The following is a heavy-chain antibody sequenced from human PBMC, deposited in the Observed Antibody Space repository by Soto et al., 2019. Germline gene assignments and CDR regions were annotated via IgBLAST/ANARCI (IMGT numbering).Heavy chain of an antibody. CDR2: IYPGDSDT. J-gene: IGHJ6*02. Sequence: GESLKISCKGSGYSFTSYWIGWVRQMPGKGLEWMGIIYPGDSDTRYSPSFQGQVTISADKSISTAYLQWSSLKASDTAMYYCARHGRGHYDFGSGYYEKAYYYYGMDVWGQGTTVTVSS. D-gene: IGHD3-3*01. CDR3: ARHGRGHYDFGSGYYEKAYYYYGMDV. CDR1: GYSFTSYW. V-gene: IGHV5-51*01.